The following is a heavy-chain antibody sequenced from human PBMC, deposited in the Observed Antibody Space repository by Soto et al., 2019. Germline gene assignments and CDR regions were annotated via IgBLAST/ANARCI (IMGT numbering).Heavy chain of an antibody. CDR1: GGSFSGYY. CDR2: INHSGST. J-gene: IGHJ3*02. D-gene: IGHD5-18*01. CDR3: ARGGWDTAMVPRAFDI. V-gene: IGHV4-34*01. Sequence: ETLSLTCAVYGGSFSGYYWSWIRQPPGKGLEWIGEINHSGSTNYNPSLKSRVTISVDTSKNQFSLKMSSVTAADTAVYYCARGGWDTAMVPRAFDICGKGTRGTV.